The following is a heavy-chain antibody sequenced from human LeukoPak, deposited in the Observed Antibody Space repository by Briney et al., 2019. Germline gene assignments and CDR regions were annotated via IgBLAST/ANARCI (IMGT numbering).Heavy chain of an antibody. CDR2: ISGSDGST. V-gene: IGHV3-23*01. Sequence: GGSLRLSCAASGFTFSSYAMSWVRQAPGKGLEWVSAISGSDGSTYYADSVKGRFTISRDNSKNTLHLQMNSLRAEDTAVYYCAKDAKPYYYDSSGYYYAGAFGIWGQGTMVTVSS. CDR1: GFTFSSYA. CDR3: AKDAKPYYYDSSGYYYAGAFGI. D-gene: IGHD3-22*01. J-gene: IGHJ3*02.